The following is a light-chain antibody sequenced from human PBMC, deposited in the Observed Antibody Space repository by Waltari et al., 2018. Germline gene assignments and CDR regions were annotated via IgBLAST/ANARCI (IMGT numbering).Light chain of an antibody. V-gene: IGLV1-40*01. J-gene: IGLJ3*02. CDR2: GTN. CDR3: QSYDDRLSGSRV. Sequence: QSVLTQPPSVSGAPGQRVTISCSGSSSNIGAGYTVHWYQHIPGSAPKLVIFGTNNRASGVLDRFAGSKSGSSASLVITGLQAEDEADDYCQSYDDRLSGSRVFGGGTKLTVL. CDR1: SSNIGAGYT.